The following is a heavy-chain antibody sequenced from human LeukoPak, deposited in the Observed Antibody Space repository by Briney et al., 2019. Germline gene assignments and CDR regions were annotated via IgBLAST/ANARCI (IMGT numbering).Heavy chain of an antibody. CDR2: IKEDGSEK. D-gene: IGHD1-14*01. CDR3: AREGRGEPTVGAFDI. V-gene: IGHV3-7*01. J-gene: IGHJ3*02. Sequence: GGSLRLSCAASGFTFTDYWMHWVRQAPGKGLEWVANIKEDGSEKYYVDSVKGRFTISRDNAENSLYLQMNSLRVEDTAVYYCAREGRGEPTVGAFDIWGQGTMVNVSS. CDR1: GFTFTDYW.